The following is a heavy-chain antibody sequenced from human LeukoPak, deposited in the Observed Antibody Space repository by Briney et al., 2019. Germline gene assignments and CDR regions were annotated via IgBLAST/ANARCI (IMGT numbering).Heavy chain of an antibody. D-gene: IGHD6-19*01. J-gene: IGHJ3*02. CDR3: AKDNSGWGTDAFDI. V-gene: IGHV3-66*01. CDR2: IYSGGDT. Sequence: GGSLRLSCAASGFSVSSNFMSWVRQAPGKGLECVSVIYSGGDTYYADSVRGRFTISRDKSKNTLYLQMDSLRVEDTAVYYCAKDNSGWGTDAFDIWGQGTMVTVSS. CDR1: GFSVSSNF.